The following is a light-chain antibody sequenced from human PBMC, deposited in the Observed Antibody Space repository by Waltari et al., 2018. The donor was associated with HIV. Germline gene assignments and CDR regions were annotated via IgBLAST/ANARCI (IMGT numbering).Light chain of an antibody. CDR3: QQYNNWPLA. CDR1: QSVSSN. J-gene: IGKJ1*01. Sequence: PATLSVSPGERATLSCRASQSVSSNLAWYQQKPGQAPRLLIYGASTRATGIPARFSGSGSGTEFTLTISSLQSEDFAVYYCQQYNNWPLAFGQGTKVEIK. V-gene: IGKV3-15*01. CDR2: GAS.